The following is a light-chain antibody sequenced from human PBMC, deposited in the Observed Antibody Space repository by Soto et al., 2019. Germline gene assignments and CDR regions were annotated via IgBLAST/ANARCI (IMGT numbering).Light chain of an antibody. CDR2: SNS. CDR3: QSYDRSLSGSI. V-gene: IGLV1-40*01. J-gene: IGLJ2*01. Sequence: QSVLTQPPSVSGAPGQRVTISCTGTSSNVGAGYNVHWYQQLPGTAPKLLMYSNSNRPSGVPDRFSGSKSGTSASLAITGLQAEDEGDYYCQSYDRSLSGSIFGGGTKLTVL. CDR1: SSNVGAGYN.